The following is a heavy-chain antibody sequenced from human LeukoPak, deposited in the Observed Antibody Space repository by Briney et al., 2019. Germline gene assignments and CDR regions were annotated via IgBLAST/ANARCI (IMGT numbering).Heavy chain of an antibody. Sequence: GGSLRLSCAASGFTFRSYGMHWVRQAPGKGLEWVAVMSYDGTNKYYADSVKGRFTISRDNSKNTLYLQMNSLRAEDTAVYYCAKGPRSGSYSDYWGQGTLVTVSS. CDR2: MSYDGTNK. J-gene: IGHJ4*02. CDR1: GFTFRSYG. CDR3: AKGPRSGSYSDY. V-gene: IGHV3-30*18. D-gene: IGHD1-26*01.